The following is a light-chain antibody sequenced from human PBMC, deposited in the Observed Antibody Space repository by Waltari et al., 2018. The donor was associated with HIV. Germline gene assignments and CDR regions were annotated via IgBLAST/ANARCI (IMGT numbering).Light chain of an antibody. V-gene: IGKV3-15*01. J-gene: IGKJ4*01. Sequence: EIVMTQSPATLSVSPGERATLSCRASQSVSTNLAWYQQKPSQAPRLLIYGASTRATGIPARFSGSGSGTDFTLTISSLQSEDFAIYFCRQYSNWPLTFGGGTKVEIK. CDR2: GAS. CDR1: QSVSTN. CDR3: RQYSNWPLT.